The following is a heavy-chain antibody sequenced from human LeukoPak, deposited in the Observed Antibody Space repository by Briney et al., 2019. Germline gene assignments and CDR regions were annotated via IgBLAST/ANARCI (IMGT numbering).Heavy chain of an antibody. CDR1: GFTFSSYE. J-gene: IGHJ5*02. CDR3: ARDVPWFDP. D-gene: IGHD3-10*02. Sequence: GGSLRLFCAASGFTFSSYEMNWVRQAAGKGLEWVSYISSSGSTIYYADSVKGRFTISRDNAKNSLYLQMNSLRAEDTAVYYCARDVPWFDPWGQGTLVTVSS. V-gene: IGHV3-48*03. CDR2: ISSSGSTI.